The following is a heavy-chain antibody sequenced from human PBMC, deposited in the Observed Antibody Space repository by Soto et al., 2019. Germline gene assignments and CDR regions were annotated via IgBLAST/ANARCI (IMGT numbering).Heavy chain of an antibody. CDR1: GFSFSGFT. V-gene: IGHV3-30-3*01. D-gene: IGHD3-22*01. CDR3: ARENIKGYYYDSSGYYQSGYFDY. CDR2: VSFDGNKK. J-gene: IGHJ4*02. Sequence: QVQLVESGGGVVQPGGSLKLSCAASGFSFSGFTMHWVRQAPGKGLEWVAVVSFDGNKKYYADSVQGRFTISRDNSKNTLYLQWNSLIPEDTAVYYCARENIKGYYYDSSGYYQSGYFDYWGQGTLVTVSS.